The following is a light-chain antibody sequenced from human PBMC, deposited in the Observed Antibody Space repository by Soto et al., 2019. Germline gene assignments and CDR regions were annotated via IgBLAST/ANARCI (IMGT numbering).Light chain of an antibody. J-gene: IGKJ4*01. CDR3: QQANSFPLT. CDR1: QSISGSY. Sequence: EIVLTQSPGTLSLSPGERATLSCRASQSISGSYLAWYQQKPGQAPRLLIYGASGRATGIPDRFSGSGSGTDFALTISRLEPEDFATYYCQQANSFPLTFGGGTKVEI. CDR2: GAS. V-gene: IGKV3-20*01.